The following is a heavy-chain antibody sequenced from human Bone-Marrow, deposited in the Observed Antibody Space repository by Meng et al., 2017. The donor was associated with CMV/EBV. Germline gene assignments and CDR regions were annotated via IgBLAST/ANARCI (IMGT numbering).Heavy chain of an antibody. Sequence: ASVKVSCKTSGYTFTSYAMYWVRQAPGQGLEWMGWISAYNGNTNYAQKLQGRVTMTTDTSTSTAYMELRSLRSDDTAVYYCARGYCSSTSCPPYYYYYWGQGTLVAVSS. V-gene: IGHV1-18*01. CDR3: ARGYCSSTSCPPYYYYY. J-gene: IGHJ4*02. CDR1: GYTFTSYA. D-gene: IGHD2-2*01. CDR2: ISAYNGNT.